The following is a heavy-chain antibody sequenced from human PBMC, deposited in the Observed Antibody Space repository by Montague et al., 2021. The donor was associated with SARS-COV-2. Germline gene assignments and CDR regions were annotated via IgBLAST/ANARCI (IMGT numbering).Heavy chain of an antibody. Sequence: SETLSLTCTVSSDSVSSGKYFWTWIRQPPGKVLEWSGYIFYTGSANYNPSLKSRVTISVDTSNNQFSLKLKSMSAADTAVYYCARVGNYLGVYWGQGILVTVSS. CDR2: IFYTGSA. D-gene: IGHD3-10*01. J-gene: IGHJ4*02. CDR1: SDSVSSGKYF. CDR3: ARVGNYLGVY. V-gene: IGHV4-61*01.